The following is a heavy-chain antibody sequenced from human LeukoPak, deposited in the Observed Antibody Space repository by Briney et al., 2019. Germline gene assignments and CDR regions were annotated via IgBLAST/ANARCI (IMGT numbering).Heavy chain of an antibody. CDR3: ARDRGVVVTDY. V-gene: IGHV3-21*01. CDR2: MSSSGSSI. J-gene: IGHJ4*02. Sequence: PGGSLRLSCAASGFSFSTSTMNWVRQAPGRGLEWVSSMSSSGSSIYYADSVKGRFTISRDNAKTSLYLQINSLRAEDTAVYYCARDRGVVVTDYWGQGTLVTVSS. CDR1: GFSFSTST. D-gene: IGHD2-21*02.